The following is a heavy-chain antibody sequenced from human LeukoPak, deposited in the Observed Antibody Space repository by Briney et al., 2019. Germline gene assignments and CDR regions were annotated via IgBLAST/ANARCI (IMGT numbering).Heavy chain of an antibody. J-gene: IGHJ3*02. CDR2: IDQSGGRN. CDR3: ARDVEGGTFDI. V-gene: IGHV3-7*05. CDR1: GFDIRNYY. D-gene: IGHD3-16*01. Sequence: GGSLRLSCEASGFDIRNYYMNWVRQAPGRGLEWVANIDQSGGRNNYVDSVKGRFTISRDNAKNSLFLEMSSLRADDTAVYFCARDVEGGTFDIWGQGTTVTVSS.